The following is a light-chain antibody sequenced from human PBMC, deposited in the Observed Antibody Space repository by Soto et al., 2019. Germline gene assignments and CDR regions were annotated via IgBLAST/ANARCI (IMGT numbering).Light chain of an antibody. CDR3: QQFGTSPWA. CDR1: QAVLNNY. V-gene: IGKV3-20*01. Sequence: DIVLTQSPVTLSLSPGERATLSCRASQAVLNNYLAWFQQKPGQAPRLLIYGVSTRAAGIPDRFSGSGSATDFTLTISRLEPEDFAVYYCQQFGTSPWAFGQGTKVEI. CDR2: GVS. J-gene: IGKJ1*01.